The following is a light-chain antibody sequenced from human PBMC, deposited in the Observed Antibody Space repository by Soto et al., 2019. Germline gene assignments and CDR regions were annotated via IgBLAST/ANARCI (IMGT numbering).Light chain of an antibody. CDR2: GAS. CDR3: QQYGNSPWT. J-gene: IGKJ1*01. CDR1: QSVSSNY. V-gene: IGKV3-20*01. Sequence: EIVMTQSPATLSVSPGERATLSCRASQSVSSNYLAWYQQKPGQAPRLFIYGASSRATGIPDRFSGSGSGTDFTLTISRLEPEDFAVYHCQQYGNSPWTFGQGTKVDIK.